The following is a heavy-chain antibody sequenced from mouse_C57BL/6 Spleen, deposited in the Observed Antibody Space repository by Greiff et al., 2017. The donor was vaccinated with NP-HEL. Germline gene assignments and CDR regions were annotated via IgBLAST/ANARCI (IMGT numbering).Heavy chain of an antibody. D-gene: IGHD1-1*01. Sequence: QVQLQQPGAELVKPGASVKMSCKASGYTFTSYWITWVKQRPGQGLEWIGDIYPGSGSTNYNEKFKSKATLTVDTSSSPAYMQLSSLTSEDSAVYYCARVTTVVGAMDYWGQGTSVTVSS. CDR1: GYTFTSYW. J-gene: IGHJ4*01. CDR3: ARVTTVVGAMDY. V-gene: IGHV1-55*01. CDR2: IYPGSGST.